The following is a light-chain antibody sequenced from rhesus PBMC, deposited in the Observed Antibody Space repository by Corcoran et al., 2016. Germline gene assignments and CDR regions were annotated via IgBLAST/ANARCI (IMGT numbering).Light chain of an antibody. CDR1: QGISSW. J-gene: IGKJ4*01. V-gene: IGKV1-22*01. CDR2: KAA. Sequence: DIQMTQSPSSLSASVGDTVTITCRASQGISSWLAWYQQKPGKAPKLLIYKAASLQSGVPSRFSGSGSWTDFTLTISNLQSEDFATYYCQQYSSRPLTFGGGTKVELK. CDR3: QQYSSRPLT.